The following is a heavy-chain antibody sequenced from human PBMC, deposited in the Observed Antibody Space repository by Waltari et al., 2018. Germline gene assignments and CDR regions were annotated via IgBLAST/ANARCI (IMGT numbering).Heavy chain of an antibody. Sequence: QVQLQESGLGLVKPSETLSLTCAVSGYSISSGYYWGWIRQPPGKGLEWIGSIYHSGSTYYNPSLKSRVTISVDTSKNQFSLKLSSVTAADTAVYYCARLGKSGTDRRYWGQGTLVTVSS. CDR2: IYHSGST. V-gene: IGHV4-38-2*01. D-gene: IGHD6-13*01. J-gene: IGHJ4*02. CDR3: ARLGKSGTDRRY. CDR1: GYSISSGYY.